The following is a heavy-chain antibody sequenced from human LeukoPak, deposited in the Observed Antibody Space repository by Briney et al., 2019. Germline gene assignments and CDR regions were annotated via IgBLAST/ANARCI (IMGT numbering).Heavy chain of an antibody. CDR2: IRYDGSNK. J-gene: IGHJ6*03. CDR1: GFTFSSYG. CDR3: ARVAGSGSYYPRYYYYYMDV. V-gene: IGHV3-30*02. Sequence: GGSLRLSCAASGFTFSSYGMHWVRQAPGKGLEWVAFIRYDGSNKYYADSVKGRFTISRDNAKNSLYLQMNSLRAEDTAVYYCARVAGSGSYYPRYYYYYMDVWGKGTTVTVSS. D-gene: IGHD3-10*01.